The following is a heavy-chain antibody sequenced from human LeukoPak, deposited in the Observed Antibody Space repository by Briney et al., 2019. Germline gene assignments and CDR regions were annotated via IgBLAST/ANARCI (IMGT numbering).Heavy chain of an antibody. J-gene: IGHJ4*02. CDR2: IYYSGST. CDR1: GGSISSYY. Sequence: SETLSLTCTVSGGSISSYYWSWIPQPPGKGLEWIGYIYYSGSTNYNPSLKSRVTISRDTSNNQFSLRLSSVTVADTAVYYCASARWDYWGRGALVTVSS. V-gene: IGHV4-59*12. CDR3: ASARWDY.